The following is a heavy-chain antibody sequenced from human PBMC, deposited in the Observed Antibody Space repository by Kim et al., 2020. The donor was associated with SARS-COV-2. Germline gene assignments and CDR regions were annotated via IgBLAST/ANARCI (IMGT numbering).Heavy chain of an antibody. D-gene: IGHD3-10*01. J-gene: IGHJ4*02. CDR1: GFSFSTSA. V-gene: IGHV3-23*01. CDR3: AKGSGSRSIDY. CDR2: ISGTGGTT. Sequence: GGSLRLSCAASGFSFSTSAVGWVRQAPGKGLEWVSGISGTGGTTLYADSVKGRVTLSRDTSKNTLYLQMNTLRAEDTALYYYAKGSGSRSIDYWGQGTLVTVSS.